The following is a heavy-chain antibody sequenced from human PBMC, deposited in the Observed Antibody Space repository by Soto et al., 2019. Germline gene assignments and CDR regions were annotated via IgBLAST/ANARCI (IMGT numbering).Heavy chain of an antibody. V-gene: IGHV4-30-4*01. D-gene: IGHD6-13*01. J-gene: IGHJ4*02. Sequence: PSETLSLTCTVSGGSISSGDYYWSWIRQPPGKGLEWIGYIYYSGSTYYNPSLKSRVTISVDTSKNQFSLKLSSVTAADTAVYYCAREAAAGTTDYTYYFDYWGQGTLVTVS. CDR3: AREAAAGTTDYTYYFDY. CDR1: GGSISSGDYY. CDR2: IYYSGST.